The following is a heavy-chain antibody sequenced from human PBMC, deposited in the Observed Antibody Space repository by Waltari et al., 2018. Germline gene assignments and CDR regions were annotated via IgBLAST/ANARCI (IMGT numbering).Heavy chain of an antibody. CDR1: GFHLSSFW. CDR3: ATSGWYCFDY. J-gene: IGHJ4*02. D-gene: IGHD6-19*01. V-gene: IGHV3-7*01. CDR2: IKQDGSEK. Sequence: EVQLVESGGGLVQPGRYLRLSCAASGFHLSSFWMNWVRQTPGKGLEWVAGIKQDGSEKYYADSVKGRFTISRDNAKNSLYLQMNSLRAEDTAVYYCATSGWYCFDYWGQGTLVTVSS.